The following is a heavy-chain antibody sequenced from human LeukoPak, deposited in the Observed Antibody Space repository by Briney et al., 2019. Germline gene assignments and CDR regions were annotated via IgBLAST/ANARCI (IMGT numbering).Heavy chain of an antibody. Sequence: ASVKVSCKASGYTFTSYDINWVRQATGQGLEWMGWMNPNSGNTGYAQKFQGRVTMARNTSISTAYMELSSLRSEDTAVYYCARGGTYYDFWSGYWVRERWFDPWGQGTLVTVSS. D-gene: IGHD3-3*01. J-gene: IGHJ5*02. CDR2: MNPNSGNT. V-gene: IGHV1-8*01. CDR1: GYTFTSYD. CDR3: ARGGTYYDFWSGYWVRERWFDP.